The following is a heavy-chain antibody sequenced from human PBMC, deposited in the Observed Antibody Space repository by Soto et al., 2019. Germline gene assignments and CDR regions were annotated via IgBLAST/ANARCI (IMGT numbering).Heavy chain of an antibody. Sequence: ASVKVSCKASGGTFSSYAISWVRQAPGQRLEWMGWINASNGKTKYAQKFQGRVTITRDTSASTAYMELSSLRSEDTAVYYCARGGCSGGSCYFQHWGQGTLVTVSS. CDR1: GGTFSSYA. CDR3: ARGGCSGGSCYFQH. V-gene: IGHV1-3*01. CDR2: INASNGKT. D-gene: IGHD2-15*01. J-gene: IGHJ1*01.